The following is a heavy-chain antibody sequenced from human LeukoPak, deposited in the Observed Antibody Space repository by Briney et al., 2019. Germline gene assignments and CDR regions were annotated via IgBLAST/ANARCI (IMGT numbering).Heavy chain of an antibody. Sequence: ASVKVSCKASGYTFSSYGISWVRQAPGQGLEWMGWISAYNGNTNYAQKLQGRVTMTTDTSTSTACMELRSLRSDDTAVYYCARLAIAVAGSDYWGQGTLVTVSS. J-gene: IGHJ4*02. CDR2: ISAYNGNT. D-gene: IGHD6-19*01. CDR3: ARLAIAVAGSDY. CDR1: GYTFSSYG. V-gene: IGHV1-18*01.